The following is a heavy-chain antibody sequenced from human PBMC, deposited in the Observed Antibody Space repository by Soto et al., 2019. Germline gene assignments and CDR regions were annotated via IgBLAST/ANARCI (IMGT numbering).Heavy chain of an antibody. CDR2: ISGSGA. CDR1: GFTFSNYP. J-gene: IGHJ4*02. Sequence: PGGSLRLSCAASGFTFSNYPMSWVRQAPGKGLEWVSVISGSGAFYADSVKGRFTISRDHSKNTLYLQMNSLRGDDTAVYYCAKDSWGGPVSGWSHDSSGQGPLVTVSS. V-gene: IGHV3-23*01. CDR3: AKDSWGGPVSGWSHDS. D-gene: IGHD6-19*01.